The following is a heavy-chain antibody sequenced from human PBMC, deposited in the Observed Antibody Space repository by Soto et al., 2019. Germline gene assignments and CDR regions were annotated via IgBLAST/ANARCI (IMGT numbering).Heavy chain of an antibody. Sequence: QVNLVESGGGVVQPGRSLRLSCEASGFIFSDFGMHWVRQAPGKGLEWVSVISYDGNNKYYAQSVKGRFTISRDNSKNTLFLNMYSLRPEETAVYHCVKGDLDTAVVNSPDAFDFWGPGTMVTVA. CDR3: VKGDLDTAVVNSPDAFDF. J-gene: IGHJ3*01. CDR1: GFIFSDFG. D-gene: IGHD5-18*01. CDR2: ISYDGNNK. V-gene: IGHV3-30*18.